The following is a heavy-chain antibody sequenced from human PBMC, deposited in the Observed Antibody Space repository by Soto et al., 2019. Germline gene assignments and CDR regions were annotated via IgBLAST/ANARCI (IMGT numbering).Heavy chain of an antibody. D-gene: IGHD6-13*01. CDR1: RVSFSSYD. CDR2: IWYDGSNK. J-gene: IGHJ4*02. Sequence: PCGSLRLSCAASRVSFSSYDIHGVRQAPGKGLEWVAVIWYDGSNKYYADSVKGRFIISRDNSKNTLYLQMNSLRADDTAVYYCARGYSSSRDLGYWGQGTLVTVSS. V-gene: IGHV3-33*01. CDR3: ARGYSSSRDLGY.